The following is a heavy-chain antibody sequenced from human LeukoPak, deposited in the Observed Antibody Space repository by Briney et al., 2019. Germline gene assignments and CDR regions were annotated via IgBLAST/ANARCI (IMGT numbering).Heavy chain of an antibody. V-gene: IGHV4-39*01. CDR1: GGAICSSSYY. CDR3: ARRTRAWSGYYGGFDY. CDR2: IYYSGST. J-gene: IGHJ4*02. Sequence: SETLSLTCTVSGGAICSSSYYCGSIRQPPGNGREWSGSIYYSGSTYNNPSPKSRVTISVDTSKNQFPLKLSSVTAADTAVYYCARRTRAWSGYYGGFDYWGQGTLVTVS. D-gene: IGHD3-3*01.